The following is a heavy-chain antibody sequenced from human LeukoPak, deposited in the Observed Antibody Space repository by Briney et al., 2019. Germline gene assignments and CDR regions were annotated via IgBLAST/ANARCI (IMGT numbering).Heavy chain of an antibody. D-gene: IGHD5-18*01. Sequence: SETLSLTCTVSGGSISSSSYYWSWIRQPPGKGLEWIGYIYYSESTNYNPSLKSRVTISVDTSKNQFSLKLSSVTAADTAVYYCARLGGAMGPFDYWGQGTLVTVSS. J-gene: IGHJ4*02. CDR3: ARLGGAMGPFDY. V-gene: IGHV4-61*01. CDR2: IYYSEST. CDR1: GGSISSSSYY.